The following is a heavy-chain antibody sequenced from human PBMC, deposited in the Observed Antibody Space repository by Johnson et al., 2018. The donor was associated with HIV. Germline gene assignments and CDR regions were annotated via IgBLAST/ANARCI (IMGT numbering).Heavy chain of an antibody. Sequence: VQLVESGGGVVQPGRSLRLSCAASGFTVSSNYMSWVRQAPGKGLEWVSVIYSGGSTYYAESVKGRFTISRDNSKNRLYVQMNSLRAEDTALYYCARDHGWAFGPDAFDIWGQGTMVTVSS. V-gene: IGHV3-66*01. CDR3: ARDHGWAFGPDAFDI. D-gene: IGHD6-19*01. J-gene: IGHJ3*02. CDR2: IYSGGST. CDR1: GFTVSSNY.